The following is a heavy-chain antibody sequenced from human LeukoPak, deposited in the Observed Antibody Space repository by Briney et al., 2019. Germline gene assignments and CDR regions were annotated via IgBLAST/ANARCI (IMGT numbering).Heavy chain of an antibody. CDR3: AKDMSQLVLPYYDILTGYDY. D-gene: IGHD3-9*01. CDR2: ISGDGGST. J-gene: IGHJ4*02. Sequence: GGSLRLSCAASGFTFDDYAMHWVRQAPGKGLEWVSLISGDGGSTYYADSVKARFTISRDNSKNSLYLQMNSLRTEDTALYYCAKDMSQLVLPYYDILTGYDYWGQGTLVTVSS. CDR1: GFTFDDYA. V-gene: IGHV3-43*02.